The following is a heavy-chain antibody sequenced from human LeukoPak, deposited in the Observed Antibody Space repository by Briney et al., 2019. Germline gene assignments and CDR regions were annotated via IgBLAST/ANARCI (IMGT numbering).Heavy chain of an antibody. CDR3: ATSRFL. CDR2: INSDGTNT. J-gene: IGHJ4*02. V-gene: IGHV3-74*01. Sequence: PGGSLRLSCAASGFTFSSYWMHWVRQAPGKGLLWVSRINSDGTNTPYVDSVKGRFSISRDNAKNTLYLQMNSLRAEDTAVYFCATSRFLWGQGTLVIVSS. D-gene: IGHD2/OR15-2a*01. CDR1: GFTFSSYW.